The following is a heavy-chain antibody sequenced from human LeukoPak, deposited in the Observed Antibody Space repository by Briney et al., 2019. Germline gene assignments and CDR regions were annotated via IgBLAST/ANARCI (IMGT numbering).Heavy chain of an antibody. CDR3: ARDRSTTHFDY. V-gene: IGHV3-33*01. J-gene: IGHJ4*02. CDR2: IWYDGSNT. D-gene: IGHD5/OR15-5a*01. CDR1: GFSFSSYG. Sequence: GRSLRLSCAASGFSFSSYGMHWVRQAPGKGLEWVAMIWYDGSNTYYADSVKGRFTISRDNSKNTLFLQMDSLRAEDTAVYYCARDRSTTHFDYWGQGTLVTVSS.